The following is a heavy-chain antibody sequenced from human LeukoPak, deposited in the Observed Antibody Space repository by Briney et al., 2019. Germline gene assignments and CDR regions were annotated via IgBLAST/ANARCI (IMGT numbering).Heavy chain of an antibody. J-gene: IGHJ4*02. D-gene: IGHD6-19*01. V-gene: IGHV3-23*01. CDR1: GFTFSSYG. Sequence: GGSLRLSCGASGFTFSSYGMSWVRQAPGKGLEWVSGIRGSGDSTYYADSVKGRFTISRDNSKNTLYLQMNSLRAEDTAVYYCARDVAVAGTDYWGQGTLVTVSS. CDR3: ARDVAVAGTDY. CDR2: IRGSGDST.